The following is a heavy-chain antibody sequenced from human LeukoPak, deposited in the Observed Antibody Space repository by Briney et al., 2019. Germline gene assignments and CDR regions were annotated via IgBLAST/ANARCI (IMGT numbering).Heavy chain of an antibody. CDR3: ARNDSSGYFDY. CDR1: GYSISSGYY. CDR2: IYYSGST. V-gene: IGHV4-38-2*01. J-gene: IGHJ4*02. Sequence: SETLSLTCAVSGYSISSGYYWGWIRQPPGKGLEWIGSIYYSGSTHYNPSLKSRVTISVDTSQNQFSLKLSSVTAADTAAYYCARNDSSGYFDYWGQGTLVTVSS. D-gene: IGHD3-22*01.